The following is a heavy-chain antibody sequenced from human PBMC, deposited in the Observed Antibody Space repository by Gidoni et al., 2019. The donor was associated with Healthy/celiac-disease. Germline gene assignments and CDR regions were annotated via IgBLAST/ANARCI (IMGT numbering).Heavy chain of an antibody. V-gene: IGHV3-23*01. CDR2: ISGSGGST. J-gene: IGHJ6*02. Sequence: EVKLLESGGGWVQPGGSMRLTWSAAGFNFSSYAMSLVRQAPGQGLEWVSAISGSGGSTYYADSVKGRFTISRDNSKNTLYLQMNSLRAEDTAVYYCAKEDLSPDVLGQGTTVTVSS. D-gene: IGHD3-16*01. CDR1: GFNFSSYA. CDR3: AKEDLSPDV.